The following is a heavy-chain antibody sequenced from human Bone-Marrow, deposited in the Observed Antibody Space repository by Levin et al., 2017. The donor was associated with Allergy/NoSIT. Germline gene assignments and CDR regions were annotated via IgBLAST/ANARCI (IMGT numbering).Heavy chain of an antibody. V-gene: IGHV3-11*01. D-gene: IGHD2-2*01. Sequence: PGESLKISCTASEFSLGDFYMTWIRQAPGKGLEWISYISQSGDIKFHADSVRGRFTISRDNAKDSLYLHMESLKPEDMAVYYCARDLGSGSSSTSMDVWGPGTTVSVSS. CDR1: EFSLGDFY. J-gene: IGHJ6*02. CDR3: ARDLGSGSSSTSMDV. CDR2: ISQSGDIK.